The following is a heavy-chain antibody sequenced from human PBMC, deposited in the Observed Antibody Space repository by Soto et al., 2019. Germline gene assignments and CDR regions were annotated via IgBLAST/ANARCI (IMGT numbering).Heavy chain of an antibody. J-gene: IGHJ4*02. D-gene: IGHD2-2*01. CDR3: VRDSSRYSFDF. V-gene: IGHV3-72*01. CDR2: MRRKSNGYTT. Sequence: GGSLRLSCAASGFTFSSYAMHWVRQAPGKGLEWVACMRRKSNGYTTEYAASVRGRFTISRDDSKSSLYLQMNSLKIEDTAVYYCVRDSSRYSFDFWGQGTRVTV. CDR1: GFTFSSYA.